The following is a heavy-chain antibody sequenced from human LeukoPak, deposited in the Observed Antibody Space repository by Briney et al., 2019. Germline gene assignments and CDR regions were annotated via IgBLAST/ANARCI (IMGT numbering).Heavy chain of an antibody. CDR3: ARKRDIVVVPAAASYYYMDV. CDR2: ISGGGGGT. J-gene: IGHJ6*03. V-gene: IGHV3-23*01. CDR1: GFTFSNYA. Sequence: PGGSLRLSCAASGFTFSNYAMSWVRQPPGKGLEWVSAISGGGGGTYYADSVKGRFTISRDNSKNTLYLQMNSLRAEDTAVYYCARKRDIVVVPAAASYYYMDVWGKGTTVTVSS. D-gene: IGHD2-2*01.